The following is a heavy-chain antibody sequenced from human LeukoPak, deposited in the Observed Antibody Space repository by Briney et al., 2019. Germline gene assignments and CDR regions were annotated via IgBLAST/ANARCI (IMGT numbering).Heavy chain of an antibody. J-gene: IGHJ4*02. CDR2: IYSSGST. V-gene: IGHV4-4*07. CDR3: ARDRSQYDWNYGDFDY. D-gene: IGHD1-7*01. Sequence: SETLSLTCIVSGDSISTYYWSWIRQPAGKGLEWIGHIYSSGSTNYNPSLESRVTMSIATSKNQFSLKVRSVTAADTAVYYCARDRSQYDWNYGDFDYWGRGTLVTVSS. CDR1: GDSISTYY.